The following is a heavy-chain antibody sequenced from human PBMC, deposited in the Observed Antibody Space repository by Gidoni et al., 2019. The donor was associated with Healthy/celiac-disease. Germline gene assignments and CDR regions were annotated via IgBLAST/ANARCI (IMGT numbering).Heavy chain of an antibody. CDR2: IKPDGCYE. CDR3: ARSRGDGPTYYDFWSGYQHHWYFDL. Sequence: EVQLVESGGGLVQPGGSLRLSWAASGFTFSSYWMSWVRQAPGEGLELVANIKPDGCYEYYLASVKGLFTISRDNAKNSLYLQMNSLRAEDTAVYYCARSRGDGPTYYDFWSGYQHHWYFDLWGRGTLVTVSS. V-gene: IGHV3-7*01. J-gene: IGHJ2*01. D-gene: IGHD3-3*01. CDR1: GFTFSSYW.